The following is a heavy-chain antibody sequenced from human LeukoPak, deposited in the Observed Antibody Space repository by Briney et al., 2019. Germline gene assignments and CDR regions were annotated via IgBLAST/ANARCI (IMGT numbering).Heavy chain of an antibody. J-gene: IGHJ3*02. Sequence: SETPSLTCTVSGGSISSSSYYWGWIRQPPGKGLEWIGSIYYSGSTYYNPSLKSRVTISVDTSKNQFSLKLSSVTAADTAVYYCAREGSSRIFDIWGQGTMVTVSS. CDR3: AREGSSRIFDI. CDR1: GGSISSSSYY. CDR2: IYYSGST. V-gene: IGHV4-39*07. D-gene: IGHD6-6*01.